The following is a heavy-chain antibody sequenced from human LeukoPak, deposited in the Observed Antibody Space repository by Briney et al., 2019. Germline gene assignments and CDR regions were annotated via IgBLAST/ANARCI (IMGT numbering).Heavy chain of an antibody. D-gene: IGHD3-22*01. CDR1: VGTFSSYA. Sequence: SVKVSCTASVGTFSSYAISWGRQAPGQGLEWMGGIIPIFGTANYAQQFQGRVTITSDESTSTAYMELSSLRSEDTAVYYCAREDDYYESSGLFDYWGQGTLVTVS. J-gene: IGHJ4*02. CDR3: AREDDYYESSGLFDY. V-gene: IGHV1-69*01. CDR2: IIPIFGTA.